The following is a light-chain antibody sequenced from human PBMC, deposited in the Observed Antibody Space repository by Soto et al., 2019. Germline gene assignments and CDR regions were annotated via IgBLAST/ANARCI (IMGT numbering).Light chain of an antibody. CDR3: LQDYSYPWT. J-gene: IGKJ1*01. CDR2: AAS. CDR1: QGISSD. Sequence: DIQLTQSPSFLSASVGDRVTITCRASQGISSDLAWYQQNPGKAPKLLIYAASTLQNGVPSTFSGSASGTDFTLTISSLQPEDFATYYCLQDYSYPWTFGQGTKGDIK. V-gene: IGKV1-9*01.